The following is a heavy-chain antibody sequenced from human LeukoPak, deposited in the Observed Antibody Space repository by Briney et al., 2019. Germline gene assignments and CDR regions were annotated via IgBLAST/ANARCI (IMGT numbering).Heavy chain of an antibody. CDR1: GGSISSGDYY. CDR2: IYYSRST. V-gene: IGHV4-30-4*01. Sequence: SQTLSLTCTVSGGSISSGDYYWNSIRQPPGKGLEWIGYIYYSRSTSYSPSLKSRLTISVDTSKNQFSLKLSSVTAADTAVCYCARDGYNLGYFDYCGEGTLVTVSS. CDR3: ARDGYNLGYFDY. J-gene: IGHJ4*02. D-gene: IGHD5-24*01.